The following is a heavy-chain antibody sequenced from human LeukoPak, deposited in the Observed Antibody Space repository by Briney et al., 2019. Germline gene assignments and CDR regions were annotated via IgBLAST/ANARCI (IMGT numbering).Heavy chain of an antibody. V-gene: IGHV4-34*01. D-gene: IGHD2-21*01. J-gene: IGHJ3*02. CDR1: GVSFSGYY. CDR3: ARGGIPLNDAFDI. Sequence: RTSETLSLTCAVYGVSFSGYYWSWIRQPPGKGLEWIGEINHSGSTNYNPSLKSRVTISVDTSKNRFSLKLSSVTAADTAVYYCARGGIPLNDAFDIWGQGTMVTVSS. CDR2: INHSGST.